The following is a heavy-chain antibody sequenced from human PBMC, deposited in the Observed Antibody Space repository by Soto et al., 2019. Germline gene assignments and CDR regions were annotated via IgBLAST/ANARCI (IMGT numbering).Heavy chain of an antibody. CDR2: IYSGGST. V-gene: IGHV3-66*01. Sequence: GGSLRLSCAASGFTVSSNYMSWVRQAPGKGLEWVSVIYSGGSTYYADSVKGRFTISRDNSKNTLYLQMNSLRAEDTAVYYCARDFRSGYDFWSGQIQYYMDVWGKGTTVTVSS. D-gene: IGHD3-3*01. CDR3: ARDFRSGYDFWSGQIQYYMDV. CDR1: GFTVSSNY. J-gene: IGHJ6*03.